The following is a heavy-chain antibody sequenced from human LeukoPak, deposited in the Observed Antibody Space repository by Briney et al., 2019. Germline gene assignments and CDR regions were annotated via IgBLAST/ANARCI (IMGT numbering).Heavy chain of an antibody. J-gene: IGHJ6*02. CDR1: GYTFTGYY. CDR2: INPNSGGT. CDR3: ARDPGSSSSGGYYYGMGV. D-gene: IGHD6-6*01. V-gene: IGHV1-2*02. Sequence: ASVRVSCKASGYTFTGYYMHWVRQAPGQGLEWMGWINPNSGGTNYAQKFQGRVTMTRDTSISTAYMELSRLRSDDTAVYYCARDPGSSSSGGYYYGMGVWGQGTTVTVSS.